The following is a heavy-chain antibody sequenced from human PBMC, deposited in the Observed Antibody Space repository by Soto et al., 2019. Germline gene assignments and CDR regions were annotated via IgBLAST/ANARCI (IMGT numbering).Heavy chain of an antibody. CDR1: GYTFTSYG. D-gene: IGHD2-2*01. CDR3: ARLYCSSTRCYADWLDP. J-gene: IGHJ5*02. V-gene: IGHV1-18*04. Sequence: ASVKVSCKASGYTFTSYGISWVRQAPGQGLEWMGWISAYNGNTNYAQKLQGRVTMTTDTSTSTAYMELRSLRSDDTAVYYCARLYCSSTRCYADWLDPWGQGTLVTGSS. CDR2: ISAYNGNT.